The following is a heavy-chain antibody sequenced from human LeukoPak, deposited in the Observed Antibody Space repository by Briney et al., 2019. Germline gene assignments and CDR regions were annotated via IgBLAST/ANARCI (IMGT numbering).Heavy chain of an antibody. CDR1: GFVFDTYG. D-gene: IGHD3-10*01. V-gene: IGHV3-33*03. J-gene: IGHJ4*02. CDR3: AKDREEFGYYPWLS. Sequence: GRSLRLSCAASGFVFDTYGMHWVRQAPGKGLEWVAVIWYDGSKKYYADSVKGRFTISRDNSKNTLYLQMNSLRAEDTAVYYCAKDREEFGYYPWLSWGQGTLVTVSS. CDR2: IWYDGSKK.